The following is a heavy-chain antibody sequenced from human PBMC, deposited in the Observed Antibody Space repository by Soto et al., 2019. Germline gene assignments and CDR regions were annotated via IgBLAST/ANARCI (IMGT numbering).Heavy chain of an antibody. J-gene: IGHJ4*02. V-gene: IGHV3-33*01. Sequence: VGSLRLSCAASGFTFSSHAMHWVRQAPGKGLEWVAVIWYDGSKKYYADSVKGRFTVARDDSKNTLYLQMNSLRVEDTAVYYCARDPGYSGYDFDYWGQGTLVTVSS. CDR3: ARDPGYSGYDFDY. D-gene: IGHD5-12*01. CDR1: GFTFSSHA. CDR2: IWYDGSKK.